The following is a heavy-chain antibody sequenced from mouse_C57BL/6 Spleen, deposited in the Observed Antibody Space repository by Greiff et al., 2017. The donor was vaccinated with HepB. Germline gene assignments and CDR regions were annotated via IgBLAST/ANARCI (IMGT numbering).Heavy chain of an antibody. V-gene: IGHV5-4*01. CDR1: GFTFSSYA. D-gene: IGHD1-1*01. J-gene: IGHJ2*01. Sequence: EVQVVESGGGLVKPGGSLKLSCAASGFTFSSYAMSWVRQTPEKRLEWVATISDGGSYTYYPDNVKGRFTISRDNAKNNLYLQMSHLKSEDTAMYYCARDGYGSSSDFDYWGQGTTLTVSS. CDR2: ISDGGSYT. CDR3: ARDGYGSSSDFDY.